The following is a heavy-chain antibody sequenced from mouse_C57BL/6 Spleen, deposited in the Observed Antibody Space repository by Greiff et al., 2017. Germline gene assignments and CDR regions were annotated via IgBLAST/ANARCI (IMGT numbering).Heavy chain of an antibody. CDR2: INPSRGYT. D-gene: IGHD2-4*01. J-gene: IGHJ3*01. Sequence: QVQLQQSGAELAKPGASVKLSCKASGYTFTSYWMHLVKQMPGQGLEWIGYINPSRGYTKYNQKFKDKATLTADKSSSPAYMQLSSLTYEDSAVYYCARDYDYDRGWFAYWGQGTLVTVSA. CDR1: GYTFTSYW. CDR3: ARDYDYDRGWFAY. V-gene: IGHV1-7*01.